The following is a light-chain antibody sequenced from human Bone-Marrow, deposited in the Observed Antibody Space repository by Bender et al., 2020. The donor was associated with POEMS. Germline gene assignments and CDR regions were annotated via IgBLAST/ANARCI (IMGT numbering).Light chain of an antibody. CDR2: GYN. Sequence: QSVLTQPPSVSGAPGQRVTISCTGSSSNTGSGYDVQWYQQLPGTAPKLLIYGYNNRPSGVPDRFSGSKSGTSASLAITGLQAEDEGDYYCQSYDNSLGGWVFGGGTKLTVL. CDR3: QSYDNSLGGWV. V-gene: IGLV1-40*01. CDR1: SSNTGSGYD. J-gene: IGLJ3*02.